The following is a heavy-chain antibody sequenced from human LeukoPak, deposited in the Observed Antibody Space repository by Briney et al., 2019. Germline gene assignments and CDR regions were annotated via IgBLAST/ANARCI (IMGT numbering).Heavy chain of an antibody. Sequence: GVSLRLSCAPSGFTLSRYWMHWVPQAPGKGLVWVSRINSDGRRTSYADSVKGRFTISRDNAKNTLYLQINSLRAEDTAVYYCARDDYYYDSSGYYAYYYYYGMDVWGQGTTVTVSS. CDR1: GFTLSRYW. V-gene: IGHV3-74*01. J-gene: IGHJ6*02. CDR3: ARDDYYYDSSGYYAYYYYYGMDV. D-gene: IGHD3-22*01. CDR2: INSDGRRT.